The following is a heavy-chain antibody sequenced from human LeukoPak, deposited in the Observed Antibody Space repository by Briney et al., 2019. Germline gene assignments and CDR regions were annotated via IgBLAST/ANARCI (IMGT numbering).Heavy chain of an antibody. J-gene: IGHJ4*02. Sequence: GGSLRLSCTASGFTFGDYAMSWIRQAPGKGLEWVGFIRSKAYGETADYAASVKGRFTISRDDSKAIAYLQMNSLKTEDTAVYHCTRDRGAYNLYAYWGQGTLVTVSS. CDR2: IRSKAYGETA. CDR3: TRDRGAYNLYAY. D-gene: IGHD2/OR15-2a*01. CDR1: GFTFGDYA. V-gene: IGHV3-49*03.